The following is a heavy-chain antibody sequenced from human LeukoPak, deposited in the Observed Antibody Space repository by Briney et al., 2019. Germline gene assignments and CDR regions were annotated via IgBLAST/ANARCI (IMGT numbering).Heavy chain of an antibody. CDR3: ATDMGSSRPNF. CDR1: GFRLSTYW. V-gene: IGHV3-7*01. Sequence: PGGSLRLSCAASGFRLSTYWMSWVRQAPRNGLEWVANIKQDGSEKYYVDSAKGRFTISRDNAKNSLYLQMNSLRAEDTAVYYCATDMGSSRPNFWGQGILVTVSS. CDR2: IKQDGSEK. J-gene: IGHJ4*02. D-gene: IGHD6-13*01.